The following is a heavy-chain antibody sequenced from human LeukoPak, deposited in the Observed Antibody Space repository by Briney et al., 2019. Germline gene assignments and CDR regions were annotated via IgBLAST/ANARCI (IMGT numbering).Heavy chain of an antibody. D-gene: IGHD3-22*01. CDR3: AARQYYYDSSGYYDFDH. CDR1: GVSFSSSSYY. V-gene: IGHV4-39*01. J-gene: IGHJ4*02. CDR2: IYYSGST. Sequence: PSETLSLTCTVSGVSFSSSSYYWGWIRQPPGKGLEWIGSIYYSGSTYYNPSLKSRVTISVDTSKNQFSLKLSSVTAADMAVYYCAARQYYYDSSGYYDFDHWGRGPLVSVSS.